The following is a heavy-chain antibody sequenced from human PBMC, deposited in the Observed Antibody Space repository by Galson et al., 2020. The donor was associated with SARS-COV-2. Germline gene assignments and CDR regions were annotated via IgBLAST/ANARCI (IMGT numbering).Heavy chain of an antibody. V-gene: IGHV4-38-2*02. D-gene: IGHD2-15*01. CDR1: GFSISSGYF. Sequence: SETLSLTCTVSGFSISSGYFWGWIRQPPEKGLEWIGLVYHSGSAYYNPSLKSRVTISVDTSKNQFSLKLTSVSAADTGVYYCARDWGVDGGISEDFDLWGRGTLVTVSS. J-gene: IGHJ2*01. CDR2: VYHSGSA. CDR3: ARDWGVDGGISEDFDL.